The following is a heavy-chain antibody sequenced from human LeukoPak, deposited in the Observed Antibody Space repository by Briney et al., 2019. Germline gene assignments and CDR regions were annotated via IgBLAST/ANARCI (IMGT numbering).Heavy chain of an antibody. J-gene: IGHJ4*02. D-gene: IGHD4-23*01. CDR3: ASGPDYGGSDY. V-gene: IGHV3-21*01. Sequence: GGSLRLSCAASGFTFSSYSMNWVRQAPGKGLEWVSSISSSRSYIYYADSAKGRFTISRDNAKNSLYLQMNSLRAEDTAVYYCASGPDYGGSDYWGQGTLVTVSS. CDR1: GFTFSSYS. CDR2: ISSSRSYI.